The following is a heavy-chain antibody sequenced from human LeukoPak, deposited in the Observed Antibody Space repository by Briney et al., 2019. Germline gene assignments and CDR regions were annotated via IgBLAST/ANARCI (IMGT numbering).Heavy chain of an antibody. CDR1: GGSISSSSYY. D-gene: IGHD2-21*01. CDR2: IYYSGST. V-gene: IGHV4-39*02. J-gene: IGHJ6*03. Sequence: SSETLSLTCTVSGGSISSSSYYWGWIRQPPGKGLEWIGSIYYSGSTYYNPSLKSRVTISVDTSKNQFSLKLSSVTAADTAVYYCAREGIGYYYYYYMDVWGKGTTVTVSS. CDR3: AREGIGYYYYYYMDV.